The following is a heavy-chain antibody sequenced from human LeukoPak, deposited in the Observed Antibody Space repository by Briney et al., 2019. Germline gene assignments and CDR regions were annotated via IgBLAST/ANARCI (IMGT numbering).Heavy chain of an antibody. CDR2: IRSKAYGGTT. V-gene: IGHV3-49*04. Sequence: GGSLRLSCTASGFTFGDFAMSWVRQAPGKGLEWVGFIRSKAYGGTTEYAASVKGRFTISRDDSKGIAYLQMNSLKTEDTAVYYCSRTYSSGGRGLDYWGQGTLVTVSS. CDR1: GFTFGDFA. CDR3: SRTYSSGGRGLDY. J-gene: IGHJ4*02. D-gene: IGHD6-19*01.